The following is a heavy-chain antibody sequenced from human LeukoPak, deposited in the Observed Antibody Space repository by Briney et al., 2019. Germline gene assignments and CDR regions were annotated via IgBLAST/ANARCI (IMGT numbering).Heavy chain of an antibody. CDR2: IFHSGST. J-gene: IGHJ5*02. Sequence: PSETLSLTCDVSGYSISSGYYCGWFRQPPGKGLEWIATIFHSGSTYYNPSLQSRVTISVDTSKNQCSLKLSSVTATDTAVYYCARLSNAAHAASWGQGALVTVSS. CDR1: GYSISSGYY. CDR3: ARLSNAAHAAS. V-gene: IGHV4-38-2*01. D-gene: IGHD2-15*01.